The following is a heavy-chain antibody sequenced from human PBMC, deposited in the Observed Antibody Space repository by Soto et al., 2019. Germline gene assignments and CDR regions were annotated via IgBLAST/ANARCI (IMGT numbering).Heavy chain of an antibody. CDR2: ISGDGVHT. D-gene: IGHD3-16*01. Sequence: EVQLAESGGGLIQPGGSLRLSCEPSGFTFSRYWIHWVRQAPGEGLVWVSRISGDGVHTDYAESVKGRFTVSRDIAKSTGYLQMNNLRAEDTAIYYCARLGFVGEGDFWGQGILVTVSS. CDR3: ARLGFVGEGDF. J-gene: IGHJ4*02. CDR1: GFTFSRYW. V-gene: IGHV3-74*01.